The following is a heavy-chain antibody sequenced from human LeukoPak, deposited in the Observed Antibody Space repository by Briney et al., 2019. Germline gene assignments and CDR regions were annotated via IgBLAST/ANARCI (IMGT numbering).Heavy chain of an antibody. V-gene: IGHV5-51*01. D-gene: IGHD3-22*01. Sequence: PGESLKISCKGSGYSFTNYWIGCVRQMPGKGLEWMGITYPGDSDTRYSPSFQGQVTISADKSISTAYLQWSSLKASDTAMYHCARLIRWDRYDTSGFDYWGQGTLVTVSS. CDR3: ARLIRWDRYDTSGFDY. J-gene: IGHJ4*02. CDR1: GYSFTNYW. CDR2: TYPGDSDT.